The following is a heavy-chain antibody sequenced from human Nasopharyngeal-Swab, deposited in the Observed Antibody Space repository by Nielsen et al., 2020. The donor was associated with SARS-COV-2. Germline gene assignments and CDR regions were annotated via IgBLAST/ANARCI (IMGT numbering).Heavy chain of an antibody. J-gene: IGHJ4*02. CDR1: GFTFGSYA. CDR2: IYSEGNT. D-gene: IGHD2-15*01. CDR3: ARSPANCNAGSCCQLDS. V-gene: IGHV3-53*04. Sequence: GESLKISCAVSGFTFGSYAMTWVRQAPGKGLEWVSVIYSEGNTFYADSVRGRFTISRHNSKNTLYLQMNSLRPEDTAVYYCARSPANCNAGSCCQLDSWGQGTLVTVSS.